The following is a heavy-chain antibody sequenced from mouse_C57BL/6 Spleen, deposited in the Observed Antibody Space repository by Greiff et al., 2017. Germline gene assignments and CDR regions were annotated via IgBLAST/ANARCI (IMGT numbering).Heavy chain of an antibody. D-gene: IGHD2-13*01. CDR2: IYPRSGNT. CDR1: GYTFTSYG. CDR3: ARWDYSMDY. V-gene: IGHV1-81*01. Sequence: QVQLQQSGAELARPGASVKLSCKASGYTFTSYGISWVKQRTGQGLEWIGEIYPRSGNTFYNEKFKGKAILTADKSSSTAYMELRSLSSEDSAVYFCARWDYSMDYWGQGTSGTVSS. J-gene: IGHJ4*01.